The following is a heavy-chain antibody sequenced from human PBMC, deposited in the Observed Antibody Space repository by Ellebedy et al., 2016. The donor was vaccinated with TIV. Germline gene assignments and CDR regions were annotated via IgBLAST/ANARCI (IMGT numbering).Heavy chain of an antibody. Sequence: PGGSLRLSCAASGFTFTTYWMSWVRQAPGKGLERVANMNQVGSEKYYVDSVKGRFTISRDNAQNSLYLHMNNLRAEDTAVYYCARGPNSPGDTGYGDYWGQGVVVTVST. CDR2: MNQVGSEK. D-gene: IGHD5-12*01. V-gene: IGHV3-7*03. J-gene: IGHJ4*02. CDR3: ARGPNSPGDTGYGDY. CDR1: GFTFTTYW.